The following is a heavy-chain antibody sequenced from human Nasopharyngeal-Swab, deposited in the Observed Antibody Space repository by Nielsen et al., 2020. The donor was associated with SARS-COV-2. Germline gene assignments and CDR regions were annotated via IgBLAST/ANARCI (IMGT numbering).Heavy chain of an antibody. J-gene: IGHJ4*02. V-gene: IGHV3-7*01. CDR2: IKQDGSGS. CDR3: ARGGSSFPFDY. D-gene: IGHD6-13*01. CDR1: GFTFRKFY. Sequence: GVLKISCAASGFTFRKFYMSWVRQAAGKGLEWVANIKQDGSGSYYVDSVKGRFTISRDDANNSLYLQMNSLRAGDTGVYYCARGGSSFPFDYWGPGTLVTVSS.